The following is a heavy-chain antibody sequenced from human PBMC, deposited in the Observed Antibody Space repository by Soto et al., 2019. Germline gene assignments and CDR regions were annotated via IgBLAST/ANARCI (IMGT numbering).Heavy chain of an antibody. D-gene: IGHD6-13*01. CDR3: ARLIGSAAGYFDY. CDR2: MFYTGTT. CDR1: GGSISSGGYF. V-gene: IGHV4-31*03. J-gene: IGHJ4*02. Sequence: QVQLQESGPGLMKPSQTLSLTCTVSGGSISSGGYFWGWIRQHPGKGLEWMGYMFYTGTTSYNPSLRSRVTRSVDTSKNQFSLRLSSVTAADTAIYYCARLIGSAAGYFDYWGQGILVTVSS.